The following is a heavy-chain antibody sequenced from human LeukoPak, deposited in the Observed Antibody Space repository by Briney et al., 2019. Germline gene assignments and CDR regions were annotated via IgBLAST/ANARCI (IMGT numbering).Heavy chain of an antibody. CDR2: IYSGGST. Sequence: GGSLRLSCAASGFTVSSNYMSWVRQAPGKGLEWVSVIYSGGSTYYADSVKGRFTISRDNSKNTLYLQMNSLRAEDTAVYYCARDDPYGSGSYYTDYGMDVWGQGTTVTVSS. CDR1: GFTVSSNY. J-gene: IGHJ6*02. CDR3: ARDDPYGSGSYYTDYGMDV. V-gene: IGHV3-53*01. D-gene: IGHD3-10*01.